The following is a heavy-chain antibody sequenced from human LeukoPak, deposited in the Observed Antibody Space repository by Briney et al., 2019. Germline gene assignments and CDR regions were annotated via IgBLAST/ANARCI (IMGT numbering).Heavy chain of an antibody. CDR1: GYTFTSYD. D-gene: IGHD3-3*01. CDR2: MNPNSGNT. Sequence: GASVKVSCKASGYTFTSYDINWVRQATGQGLEWMGWMNPNSGNTGYAQKFQGRVTMTRNTSISTAYMELSSLRSEDTAVYYCAREVRRVYDFWSGYRRRGMDVWGKGTTVTVSS. CDR3: AREVRRVYDFWSGYRRRGMDV. V-gene: IGHV1-8*01. J-gene: IGHJ6*03.